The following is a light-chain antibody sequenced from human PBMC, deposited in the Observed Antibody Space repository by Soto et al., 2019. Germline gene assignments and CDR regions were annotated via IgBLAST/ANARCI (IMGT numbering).Light chain of an antibody. CDR3: DHYPSWT. CDR1: QSFNSIY. Sequence: EIVMTQSPGTLSVSPGERATLSCRASQSFNSIYLAWYPPKPGQAPRLLIYGASSRATGIPDRLSGSGSGTDLTSTINTRELEDYAEYYCDHYPSWTFGQGTKVDIK. V-gene: IGKV3-20*01. J-gene: IGKJ1*01. CDR2: GAS.